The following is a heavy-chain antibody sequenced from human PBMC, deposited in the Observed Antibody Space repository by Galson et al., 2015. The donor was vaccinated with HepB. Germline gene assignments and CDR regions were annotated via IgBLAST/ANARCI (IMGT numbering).Heavy chain of an antibody. Sequence: QSGAEVKKPGESLRISCKASGYTFTSYGISWVRQAPGQGLEWMGWISAYNGNTNYAQKLQGRVTMTTDTSTSTAYMELRSLRSDDTAVYYCARTTDHYYDSSGYSHWGQGTLVTVSS. J-gene: IGHJ4*02. V-gene: IGHV1-18*01. CDR3: ARTTDHYYDSSGYSH. D-gene: IGHD3-22*01. CDR1: GYTFTSYG. CDR2: ISAYNGNT.